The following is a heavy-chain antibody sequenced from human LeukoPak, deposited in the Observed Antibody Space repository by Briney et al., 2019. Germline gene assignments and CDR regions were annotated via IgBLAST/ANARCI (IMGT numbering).Heavy chain of an antibody. Sequence: ASVKVSCKPSGYTFTSFGISWVRQAPGQGLEWMGWIGAYNGDTNYAQKFQGRVTMTTDTSTSTAYMDLRSLRSDDTAVYYCTRDHCSGDNCPSFDYWGQRTVVTVFS. D-gene: IGHD2-15*01. CDR2: IGAYNGDT. CDR1: GYTFTSFG. J-gene: IGHJ4*02. CDR3: TRDHCSGDNCPSFDY. V-gene: IGHV1-18*04.